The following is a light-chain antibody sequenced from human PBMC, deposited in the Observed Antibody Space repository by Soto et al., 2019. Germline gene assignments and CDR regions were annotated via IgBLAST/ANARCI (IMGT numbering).Light chain of an antibody. Sequence: AIQLTQSPSSLSASVGDRVTITCRASQGISSALAWYQQKPGKAPKLLISHASSLESGVPSRFSGSGSGTDFTLTISSLQPEDFATYHCQQFNTYPTFGGGTKEEI. CDR1: QGISSA. CDR2: HAS. CDR3: QQFNTYPT. J-gene: IGKJ4*01. V-gene: IGKV1-13*02.